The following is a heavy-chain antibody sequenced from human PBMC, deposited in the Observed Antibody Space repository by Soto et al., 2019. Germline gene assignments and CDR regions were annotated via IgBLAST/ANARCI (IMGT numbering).Heavy chain of an antibody. CDR2: IIPIFGTA. CDR1: GGTFSSYA. J-gene: IGHJ5*02. Sequence: QVQLVQSGAEVKKPGSSVKVSCKASGGTFSSYAISWVRQARGQGLEWMGGIIPIFGTANYAQKFQGRVTITADESTSTAYMELSSLRSEDTTMYYCARGFFHTDYNWFDPWGQGTLVTVSS. CDR3: ARGFFHTDYNWFDP. D-gene: IGHD3-3*01. V-gene: IGHV1-69*01.